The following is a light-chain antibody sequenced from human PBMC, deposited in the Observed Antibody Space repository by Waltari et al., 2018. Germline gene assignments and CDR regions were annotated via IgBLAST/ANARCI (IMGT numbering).Light chain of an antibody. CDR3: QHYDNLPPPSYT. Sequence: DIQMTQSPSSLSASVGDSVTITSQASRDNSNYLNWYQQKAGNAPKLLIYDASNLETGVPSRFSGGGSGTHFTFTISSLQPEDIATYYCQHYDNLPPPSYTFGQGTKLEIK. CDR2: DAS. V-gene: IGKV1-33*01. J-gene: IGKJ2*01. CDR1: RDNSNY.